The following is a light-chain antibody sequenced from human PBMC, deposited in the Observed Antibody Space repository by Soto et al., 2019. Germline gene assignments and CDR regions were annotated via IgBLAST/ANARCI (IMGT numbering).Light chain of an antibody. Sequence: EIVLTQSPGTLSLSPGERATLSCRTSQSISTSYLAWSQQKPGQAPRILISATSSRATGVPNRFSGSGSGTDFTLTISRLEPEDAAVDYCHHYVTSPPAWAFGQGNKGEIK. CDR3: HHYVTSPPAWA. CDR2: ATS. V-gene: IGKV3-20*01. J-gene: IGKJ1*01. CDR1: QSISTSY.